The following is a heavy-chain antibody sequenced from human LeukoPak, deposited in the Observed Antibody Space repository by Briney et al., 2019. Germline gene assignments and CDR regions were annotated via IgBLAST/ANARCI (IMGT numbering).Heavy chain of an antibody. V-gene: IGHV1-2*02. J-gene: IGHJ3*02. D-gene: IGHD3-10*01. CDR2: INPNSGGT. CDR3: ARVQARSQSSVRAFDI. Sequence: ASVKVSCKASGYTFTGCYMHWVRQAPGQGREWMGWINPNSGGTNYAQKFQGRVTMTRDTSISTAYMELSRLRSDDTAVYYCARVQARSQSSVRAFDIWGQRTMVTVSS. CDR1: GYTFTGCY.